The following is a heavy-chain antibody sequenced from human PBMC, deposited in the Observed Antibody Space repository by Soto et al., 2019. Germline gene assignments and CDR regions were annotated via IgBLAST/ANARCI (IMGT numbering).Heavy chain of an antibody. Sequence: EVQLVESGGGLVQPGGSLRLSCAASGFTFSSYEMNWVRQAPGKGLEWVSYISSSGSTIYYADSVKGRFTISRDNAKNSLYLQMNSLRAEDTAVYYCARVRGYSGSYYLDYWGQGTLVTVSS. CDR1: GFTFSSYE. D-gene: IGHD1-26*01. CDR3: ARVRGYSGSYYLDY. J-gene: IGHJ4*02. V-gene: IGHV3-48*03. CDR2: ISSSGSTI.